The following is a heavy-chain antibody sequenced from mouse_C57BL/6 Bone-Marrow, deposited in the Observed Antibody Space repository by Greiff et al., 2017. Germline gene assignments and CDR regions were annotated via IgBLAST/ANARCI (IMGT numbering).Heavy chain of an antibody. V-gene: IGHV2-5*01. J-gene: IGHJ4*01. D-gene: IGHD2-5*01. Sequence: QVQLQQSGPGLVQPSQSLSITCTVSGFSLTSYGVHWVRQSPGKGLEWLGVIWRGGSTDYNAAFMSRLSITKDNSKSQVFFKMNSLQADDTAIYYCAQPLCYSNPYAMDYWGQGASVTVSS. CDR3: AQPLCYSNPYAMDY. CDR1: GFSLTSYG. CDR2: IWRGGST.